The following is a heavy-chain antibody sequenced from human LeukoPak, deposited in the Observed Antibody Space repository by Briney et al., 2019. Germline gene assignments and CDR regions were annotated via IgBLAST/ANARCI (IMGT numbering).Heavy chain of an antibody. Sequence: KPSETLSLTCTVSGCSISSYYWSWIRQPPGKGREGSGYIYYTGSTNYNPSLRSRVTISVDTSKNQFSLKLSSVTAADTAVYYCARATTGEPYSWFDPWGQGTLVTVSS. CDR3: ARATTGEPYSWFDP. CDR1: GCSISSYY. V-gene: IGHV4-59*01. J-gene: IGHJ5*02. D-gene: IGHD7-27*01. CDR2: IYYTGST.